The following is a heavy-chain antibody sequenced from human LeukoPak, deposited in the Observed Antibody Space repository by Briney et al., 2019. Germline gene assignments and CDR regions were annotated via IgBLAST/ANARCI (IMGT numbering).Heavy chain of an antibody. J-gene: IGHJ4*02. V-gene: IGHV5-10-1*04. CDR2: IDPSDSYT. CDR1: GYSFTNYW. CDR3: ARRGSCTNGVCSYFDY. D-gene: IGHD2-8*01. Sequence: GESLRISCKGSGYSFTNYWISWVRQMPGKGLEWMGRIDPSDSYTNYSPSFQGQVTISADKSISTAYLQWSSLKASDTAIYYCARRGSCTNGVCSYFDYWGQGTLVTVSS.